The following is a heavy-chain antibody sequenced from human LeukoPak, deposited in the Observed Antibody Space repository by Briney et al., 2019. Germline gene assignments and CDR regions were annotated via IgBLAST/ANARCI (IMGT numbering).Heavy chain of an antibody. J-gene: IGHJ4*02. CDR2: ISWNSGSI. CDR1: GFTLDVYD. Sequence: PGGSLRLFCAASGFTLDVYDMHWVRRATGKGLEWVSGISWNSGSIGYADSVKGRFTISRDNAKNTLYLQMNSLRAEDTALYYCVRHVHTSIVVVPYFDYWGQGTLVTVSS. V-gene: IGHV3-9*01. CDR3: VRHVHTSIVVVPYFDY. D-gene: IGHD3-22*01.